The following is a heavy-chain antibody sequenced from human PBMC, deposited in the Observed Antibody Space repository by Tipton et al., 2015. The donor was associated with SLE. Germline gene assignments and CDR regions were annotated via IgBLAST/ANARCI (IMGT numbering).Heavy chain of an antibody. D-gene: IGHD6-13*01. Sequence: TLSLTCTVSGGSISISSYYWGWIRQSPGKGLEWIGNIYYSGNTYYSLSLESRVTISVDTSKNQFSLKLTSVTAADTAVYYCARDPSSSSWEGAYLWGQGILVTVSS. CDR3: ARDPSSSSWEGAYL. J-gene: IGHJ4*02. CDR1: GGSISISSYY. V-gene: IGHV4-39*07. CDR2: IYYSGNT.